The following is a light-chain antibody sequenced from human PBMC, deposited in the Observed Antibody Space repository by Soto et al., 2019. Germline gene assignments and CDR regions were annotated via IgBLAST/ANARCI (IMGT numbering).Light chain of an antibody. V-gene: IGLV2-8*01. CDR2: EVS. Sequence: QSVLTQPPSVSGSPGQSVTISCSGTSGDVGGYNYVSWYQQHPGTAPKLVIYEVSERPSAVPDRFSGSKSGNTASLTVSGLQAEDEADYYCSSYAGSNNVVFGGGTKLTVL. CDR1: SGDVGGYNY. CDR3: SSYAGSNNVV. J-gene: IGLJ2*01.